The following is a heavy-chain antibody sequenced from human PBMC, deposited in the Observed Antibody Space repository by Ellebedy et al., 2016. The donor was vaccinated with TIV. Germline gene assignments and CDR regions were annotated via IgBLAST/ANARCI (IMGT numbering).Heavy chain of an antibody. CDR1: GGSFSSYY. CDR3: ARGSTYYYGSGTYSSYFDH. CDR2: ITHSGIT. V-gene: IGHV4-34*01. D-gene: IGHD3-10*01. Sequence: SQTLSLTCGVSGGSFSSYYWSWIRQPPGKGLEWIGEITHSGITNYNPSLMSRVTISVDTSNNQFSLNLSSVTAADTAVYYCARGSTYYYGSGTYSSYFDHWGQGALVTVSS. J-gene: IGHJ4*02.